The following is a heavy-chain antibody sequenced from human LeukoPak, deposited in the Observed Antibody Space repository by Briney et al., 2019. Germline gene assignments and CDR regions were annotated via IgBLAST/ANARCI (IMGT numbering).Heavy chain of an antibody. V-gene: IGHV1-2*02. D-gene: IGHD3-22*01. CDR1: GYTFTGYY. CDR3: ARDSSGYFHDAFDI. J-gene: IGHJ3*02. Sequence: GASVTVSCKASGYTFTGYYMHWVRQPPGQGLEWMGWINPNSGGTNYEQKFQGRVTMTRDTSISTAYMELSRLRSDDTAVYYCARDSSGYFHDAFDIWGQGTMVTVSS. CDR2: INPNSGGT.